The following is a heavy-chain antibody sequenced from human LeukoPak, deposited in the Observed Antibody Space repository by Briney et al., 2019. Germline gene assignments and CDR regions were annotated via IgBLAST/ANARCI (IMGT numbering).Heavy chain of an antibody. V-gene: IGHV3-43*01. D-gene: IGHD3-16*01. CDR2: ISWDGGST. CDR1: GFTFDDYT. CDR3: AKGAGITPRSYYFDY. Sequence: QPGGCLRLSCAAAGFTFDDYTMRWVRQVPGKGLGWVSLISWDGGSTYYADSVKGRFTISRDNSKNSLYLQMNSLRTEDTALYYCAKGAGITPRSYYFDYWGQGTLVTVSS. J-gene: IGHJ4*02.